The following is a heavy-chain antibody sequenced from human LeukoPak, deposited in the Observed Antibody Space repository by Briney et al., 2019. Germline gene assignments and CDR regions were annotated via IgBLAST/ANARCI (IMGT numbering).Heavy chain of an antibody. J-gene: IGHJ4*02. CDR3: ARYNSGIAY. V-gene: IGHV4-59*08. D-gene: IGHD1-14*01. Sequence: PSETLSLTCTVSGGSISHYYWSWIRQPPGKGLEWIGYAYYSGSTDYNPSLKSRVTISVDTSKNQFSLKLSSVTAADTAMYYCARYNSGIAYWGQGTLVTVSS. CDR1: GGSISHYY. CDR2: AYYSGST.